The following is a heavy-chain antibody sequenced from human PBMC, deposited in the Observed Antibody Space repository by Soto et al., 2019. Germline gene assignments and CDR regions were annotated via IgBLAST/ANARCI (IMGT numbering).Heavy chain of an antibody. V-gene: IGHV3-33*01. Sequence: HPGVTRRHSWSASSFAPRRYGFHWVRQAPVKWLEWVAVIWYDGSNKYYAGSVKGRFTISRDNSKNTLYLQMNSLRAEDTAVYYCARDWGSSSWYGSNYGMDVCCQGTTVTVSS. CDR2: IWYDGSNK. D-gene: IGHD6-13*01. J-gene: IGHJ6*02. CDR1: SFAPRRYG. CDR3: ARDWGSSSWYGSNYGMDV.